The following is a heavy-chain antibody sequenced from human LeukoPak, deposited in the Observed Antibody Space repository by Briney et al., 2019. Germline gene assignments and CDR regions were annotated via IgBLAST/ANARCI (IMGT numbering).Heavy chain of an antibody. J-gene: IGHJ4*02. CDR1: GGTFSSYA. CDR3: ARAGCSSTSCYVGEIDY. Sequence: AAVKVSCKASGGTFSSYAISWVRQAPGQGLGWMVGIVPIFGTANYAQKFQGRVTITADKSTSTAYMELSSLRSEDTAVYYCARAGCSSTSCYVGEIDYWGQGTLVTVSS. CDR2: IVPIFGTA. V-gene: IGHV1-69*06. D-gene: IGHD2-2*01.